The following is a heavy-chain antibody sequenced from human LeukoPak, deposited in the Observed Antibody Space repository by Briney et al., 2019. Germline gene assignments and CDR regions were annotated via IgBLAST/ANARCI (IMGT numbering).Heavy chain of an antibody. CDR3: ARTSNYDFWSAYYKDNWFDP. CDR1: GGSISSYY. J-gene: IGHJ5*02. Sequence: SETLSLTCTVSGGSISSYYWSWIRQPPGKGLEWIGYIYYSGSTNYNPSLKSRVTISVDTSKNQFSLKLSSVTAADTAVYYCARTSNYDFWSAYYKDNWFDPWGHGTLVTVSS. D-gene: IGHD3-3*01. CDR2: IYYSGST. V-gene: IGHV4-59*01.